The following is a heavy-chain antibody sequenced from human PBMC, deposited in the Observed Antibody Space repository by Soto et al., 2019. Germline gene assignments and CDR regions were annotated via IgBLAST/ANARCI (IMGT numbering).Heavy chain of an antibody. CDR2: ISSSSSTI. CDR1: GFTFSSYS. CDR3: AREAMITFGGVIVP. D-gene: IGHD3-16*01. J-gene: IGHJ5*02. V-gene: IGHV3-48*01. Sequence: EVQLVESGGGLVQPGGSLRLSCAASGFTFSSYSMNWVRQAPGKGLEWVSYISSSSSTIYYADSVKGRFTISRGNAKNSLYLQMNSLRAEDTAVYYCAREAMITFGGVIVPWGQGTLVTVSS.